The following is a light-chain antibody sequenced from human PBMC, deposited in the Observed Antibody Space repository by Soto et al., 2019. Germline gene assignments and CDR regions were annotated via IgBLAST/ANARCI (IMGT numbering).Light chain of an antibody. CDR3: QHYSYSRYFS. CDR1: ESVSHNY. CDR2: GIS. V-gene: IGKV3-20*01. Sequence: EIVLTQSPGTLSLSPGERATLSCRASESVSHNYLAWYQQKPGQAPRLLIYGISYRATGIPDRFSGSGSGTDFTLTISRLEPEDFAVYYCQHYSYSRYFSFGPGTKLDIK. J-gene: IGKJ3*01.